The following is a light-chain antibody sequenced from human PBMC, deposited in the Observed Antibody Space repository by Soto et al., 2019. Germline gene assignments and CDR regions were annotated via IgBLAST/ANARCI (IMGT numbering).Light chain of an antibody. V-gene: IGLV6-57*03. J-gene: IGLJ3*02. CDR3: QSYGGASV. CDR2: EDD. CDR1: SGSIVSNY. Sequence: NFMLTQPHSVSESPGKTLTISCTRTSGSIVSNYIHWYQLRPGGAPTTVIYEDDDRPSGVPDRFSGSIDTSSNSASLTISGLRPEDEADYYCQSYGGASVFGGGTKLTVL.